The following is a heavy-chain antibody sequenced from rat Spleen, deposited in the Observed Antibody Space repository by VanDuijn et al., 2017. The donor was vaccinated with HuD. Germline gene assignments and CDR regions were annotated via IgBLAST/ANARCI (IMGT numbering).Heavy chain of an antibody. Sequence: EVQLVESGGGLVQPGRSLKISCTASGFIFRKYDMAWVRQAPTKGLEWVASINYEGSRTYYGDSVKGRFTISRDNAKSTLYLQMNSLRSEDTATYYCTREGVYYGSSSGFDYWGQGVMVTVSS. CDR3: TREGVYYGSSSGFDY. CDR1: GFIFRKYD. CDR2: INYEGSRT. J-gene: IGHJ2*01. V-gene: IGHV5-22*01. D-gene: IGHD1-7*01.